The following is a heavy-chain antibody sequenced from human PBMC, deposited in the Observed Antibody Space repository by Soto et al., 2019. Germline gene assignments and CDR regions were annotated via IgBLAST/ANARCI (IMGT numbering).Heavy chain of an antibody. D-gene: IGHD6-13*01. V-gene: IGHV3-9*01. CDR2: INWNSGSI. J-gene: IGHJ1*01. Sequence: GGSLRLSXAASGFTFNDYAMHWVRQVPGKGLEWVSGINWNSGSIGYGDSVKGRFAISRDNAKNSLHLQMNSLSAEDTACYYCVKDESINWYSGHFRHWGQGTLVTVSS. CDR3: VKDESINWYSGHFRH. CDR1: GFTFNDYA.